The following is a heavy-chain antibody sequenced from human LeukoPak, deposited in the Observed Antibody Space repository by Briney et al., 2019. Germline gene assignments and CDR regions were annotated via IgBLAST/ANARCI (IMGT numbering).Heavy chain of an antibody. V-gene: IGHV3-11*01. CDR1: GFTFSDYY. J-gene: IGHJ3*02. Sequence: GGSLSLSCAASGFTFSDYYMSWIRQAPGKGLEWLSYISRGGSTTYYVDSVKGRFTISRDNAKNSLYLQMNSLRAEDTAVYHCVRGVSISSSWYNDIWGQGTMVIVSS. CDR2: ISRGGSTT. CDR3: VRGVSISSSWYNDI. D-gene: IGHD6-13*01.